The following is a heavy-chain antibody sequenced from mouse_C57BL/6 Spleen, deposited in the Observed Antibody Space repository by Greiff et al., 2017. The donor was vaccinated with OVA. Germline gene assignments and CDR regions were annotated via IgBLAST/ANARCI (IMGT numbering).Heavy chain of an antibody. CDR3: SGPYCYGSSYYAMDY. Sequence: EVQLQESGAELVKPGASVKLSCTASGFNIKDYYMHWVKQRTEQGLEWIGRIDPEDGETKYAPKFQGKATITADTSSNTAYLQLSSLTSEDTAVYYCSGPYCYGSSYYAMDYWGQGTSVTVSS. V-gene: IGHV14-2*01. CDR1: GFNIKDYY. CDR2: IDPEDGET. J-gene: IGHJ4*01. D-gene: IGHD1-1*01.